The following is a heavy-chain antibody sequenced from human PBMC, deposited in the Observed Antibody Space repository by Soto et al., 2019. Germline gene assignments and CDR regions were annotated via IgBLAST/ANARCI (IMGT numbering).Heavy chain of an antibody. V-gene: IGHV3-53*01. D-gene: IGHD2-15*01. CDR1: GFTVSSNY. CDR3: ARDARYCSGGSCAMFYYYGMDV. Sequence: GGSLRLSCAASGFTVSSNYMSWVRQAPGKGLEWVSVIYSGDSTYYADSVKGRFTISRDNSKNTRYLQMNSLRADDTAVYYCARDARYCSGGSCAMFYYYGMDVWGQGTTVTVSS. CDR2: IYSGDST. J-gene: IGHJ6*02.